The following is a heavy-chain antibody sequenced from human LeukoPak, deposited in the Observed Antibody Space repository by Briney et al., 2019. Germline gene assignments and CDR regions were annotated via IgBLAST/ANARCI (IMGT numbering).Heavy chain of an antibody. CDR1: GITFSSYA. J-gene: IGHJ6*02. CDR2: ISYDGSSK. D-gene: IGHD3-9*01. Sequence: GRSLRLSCAASGITFSSYAMHWVRQAPGKGLEWVAVISYDGSSKYYADSVKGRFTISRDNSKNTLYLQMNSLRAEDTAAYYCASYRYDILTGYYYRHYYGMDVWGQGTTVTVSS. V-gene: IGHV3-30*04. CDR3: ASYRYDILTGYYYRHYYGMDV.